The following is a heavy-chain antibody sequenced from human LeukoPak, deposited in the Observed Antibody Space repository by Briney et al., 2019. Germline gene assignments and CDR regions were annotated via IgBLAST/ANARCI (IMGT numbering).Heavy chain of an antibody. CDR2: ISYDANNK. J-gene: IGHJ4*02. Sequence: GGSLRLSCAASAFTFSSYGMHWVRQAPGKGLEWVAVISYDANNKNYADSVKGRFTISRDNSKNTLYLQTNSLRGEDTAVYYCAKDRHPARTDGYYYDYWGQGTLVTVSS. D-gene: IGHD3-3*01. CDR3: AKDRHPARTDGYYYDY. CDR1: AFTFSSYG. V-gene: IGHV3-30*18.